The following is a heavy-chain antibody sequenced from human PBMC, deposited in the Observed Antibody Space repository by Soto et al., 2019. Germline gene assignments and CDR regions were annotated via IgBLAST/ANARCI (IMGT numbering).Heavy chain of an antibody. V-gene: IGHV1-3*01. CDR2: INAGNGNT. J-gene: IGHJ3*02. CDR3: ARDGWDDAFDI. CDR1: GYTFTSYA. D-gene: IGHD1-26*01. Sequence: QVQLVQSGAEVKKPGASVKVSCKASGYTFTSYAMHWVRQAPGQRLEWMGWINAGNGNTKYSQKFQGRVTITRDTSASTVYMELSSLRSEDTAVYYCARDGWDDAFDIWGQGTMVTVSS.